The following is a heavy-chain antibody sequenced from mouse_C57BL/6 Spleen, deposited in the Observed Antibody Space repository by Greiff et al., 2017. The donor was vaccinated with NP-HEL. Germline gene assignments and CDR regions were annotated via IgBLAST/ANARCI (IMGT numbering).Heavy chain of an antibody. CDR1: GFNIKDDY. J-gene: IGHJ3*01. CDR2: IDPENGDT. Sequence: VQLQQSGAELVRPGASVKLSCTASGFNIKDDYMHWVKQRPEQGLEWIGWIDPENGDTEYASKFQGKATIPADTSSNTAYLQLSSLTSEDTAVYYCTTWDLRFAYWGQGTLVTVSA. CDR3: TTWDLRFAY. D-gene: IGHD4-1*01. V-gene: IGHV14-4*01.